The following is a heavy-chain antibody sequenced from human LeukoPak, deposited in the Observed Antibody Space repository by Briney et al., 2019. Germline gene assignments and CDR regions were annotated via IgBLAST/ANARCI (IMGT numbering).Heavy chain of an antibody. CDR3: ARRLWYSGSAGYYFDL. CDR2: INDSGRN. V-gene: IGHV4-59*11. CDR1: NASISSHY. Sequence: SETLSLTCAVSNASISSHYWSWIRQPPGKGLEYIGYINDSGRNKYNPSLKSRVTMSVDTSKNHFSLKVNSVTAADTAVYYCARRLWYSGSAGYYFDLWGQGTLVTVSS. D-gene: IGHD1-26*01. J-gene: IGHJ4*02.